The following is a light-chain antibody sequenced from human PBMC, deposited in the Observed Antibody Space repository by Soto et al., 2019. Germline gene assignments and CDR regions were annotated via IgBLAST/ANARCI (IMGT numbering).Light chain of an antibody. CDR1: QSVSSSY. CDR3: QQYGPSPPVT. V-gene: IGKV3-20*01. Sequence: EIVLTQSPGTLSLSPGERATLSCRASQSVSSSYLAWFQQKPGQTPRLLIYGATSRATGIPDRFTGSGSGTDLTLSIIRLEPEDFAVYYCQQYGPSPPVTFGQGTRLEIK. CDR2: GAT. J-gene: IGKJ5*01.